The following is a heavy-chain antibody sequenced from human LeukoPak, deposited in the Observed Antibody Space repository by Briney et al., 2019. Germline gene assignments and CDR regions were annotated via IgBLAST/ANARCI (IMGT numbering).Heavy chain of an antibody. CDR3: ARHGSETYDY. D-gene: IGHD6-19*01. CDR1: GGSISGYY. J-gene: IGHJ4*02. V-gene: IGHV4-59*08. CDR2: ISYSGST. Sequence: SETLSLTCTVSGGSISGYYWSWIRQPPGKGLEWIGYISYSGSTSYNPSLKSRVSISVDTTKNQFSLKLNSVTAADTAVYFCARHGSETYDYWGQGTLVTVSS.